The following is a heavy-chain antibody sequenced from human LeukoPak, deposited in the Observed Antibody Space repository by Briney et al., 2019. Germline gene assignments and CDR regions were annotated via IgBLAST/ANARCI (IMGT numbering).Heavy chain of an antibody. CDR1: GGSVSSSSYY. Sequence: SETLSLTCTVFGGSVSSSSYYWGWIRQPPGKGLEWIGEINHGGSTNYNPSLKSRVTISIDTSKNQFSLKLSSVTAADTAFYYCARYLDYGGNSRVFQHWGQGTLVTVSS. D-gene: IGHD4-23*01. V-gene: IGHV4-39*01. J-gene: IGHJ1*01. CDR2: INHGGST. CDR3: ARYLDYGGNSRVFQH.